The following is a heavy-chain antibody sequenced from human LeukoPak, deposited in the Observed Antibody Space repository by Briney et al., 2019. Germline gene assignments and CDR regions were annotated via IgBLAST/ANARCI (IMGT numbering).Heavy chain of an antibody. CDR3: ARDQKSIAATPVTTGQD. CDR2: IIPILGIA. D-gene: IGHD4-17*01. Sequence: SVKVSXKASGGTFSSYTISWVRQAPGQGLEWMGRIIPILGIANYAQKFQGRVTITADKSTSTAYMELSSLRSEDTAVYYCARDQKSIAATPVTTGQDWGQGTLVTVSS. J-gene: IGHJ4*02. V-gene: IGHV1-69*04. CDR1: GGTFSSYT.